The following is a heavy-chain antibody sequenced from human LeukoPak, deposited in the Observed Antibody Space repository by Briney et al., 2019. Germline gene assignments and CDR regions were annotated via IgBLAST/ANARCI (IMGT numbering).Heavy chain of an antibody. CDR3: ARDLGMTDGDYVSYFDY. CDR2: ISSSGSII. CDR1: GFTVSDNY. D-gene: IGHD4-17*01. V-gene: IGHV3-11*04. Sequence: GGSLRLSCAASGFTVSDNYMSWVRQAPGKGLEWVSYISSSGSIIYYADSVKGRFTISRDNAKNSLYPQMNSLRAEDTALYYCARDLGMTDGDYVSYFDYWGQGTLVTVSS. J-gene: IGHJ4*02.